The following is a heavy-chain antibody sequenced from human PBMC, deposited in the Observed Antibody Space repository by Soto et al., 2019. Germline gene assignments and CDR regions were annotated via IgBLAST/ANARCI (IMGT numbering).Heavy chain of an antibody. J-gene: IGHJ6*02. CDR2: ISGSGSSI. V-gene: IGHV3-11*01. D-gene: IGHD2-2*01. Sequence: PGGSLRLSXAASGFTFSDYYMSWIRQAPGKGLEWVSYISGSGSSIYYTDSVKGRFTVSRDNAKNSLYLQMNSLRAEDTAVYYCTRSDCSSTTCYRLYYYAMDVWGQGTTVTVSS. CDR1: GFTFSDYY. CDR3: TRSDCSSTTCYRLYYYAMDV.